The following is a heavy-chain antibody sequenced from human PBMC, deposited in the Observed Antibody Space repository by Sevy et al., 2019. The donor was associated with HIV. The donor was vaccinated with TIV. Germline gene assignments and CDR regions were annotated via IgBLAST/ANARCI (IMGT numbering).Heavy chain of an antibody. V-gene: IGHV4-39*01. CDR2: MFYSGTT. CDR3: AKHWTNYGSGWYAEAAYFHH. D-gene: IGHD6-13*01. CDR1: GDSISGSSNY. Sequence: QSQTLSLTCNVSGDSISGSSNYWAWVRQAPGRALEWVGTMFYSGTTYYNPSLKSRVSMSVDTSKNRFSLSLTSVTAADTAIYYCAKHWTNYGSGWYAEAAYFHHWGQGTLVTVSS. J-gene: IGHJ1*01.